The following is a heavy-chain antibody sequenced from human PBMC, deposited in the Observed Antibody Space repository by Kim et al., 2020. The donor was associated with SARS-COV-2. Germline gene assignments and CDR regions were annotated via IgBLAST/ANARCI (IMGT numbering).Heavy chain of an antibody. Sequence: GGSLRLSCAASGFTFSSYAMSWVRQAPGKGLEWVSAISGSGGSTYYADSVKGRFTISRDNSKNTLYLQMNSLRAEDTAVYYCATRSGRYSGYDSWGQGTLVTVSS. D-gene: IGHD5-12*01. J-gene: IGHJ4*02. V-gene: IGHV3-23*01. CDR1: GFTFSSYA. CDR3: ATRSGRYSGYDS. CDR2: ISGSGGST.